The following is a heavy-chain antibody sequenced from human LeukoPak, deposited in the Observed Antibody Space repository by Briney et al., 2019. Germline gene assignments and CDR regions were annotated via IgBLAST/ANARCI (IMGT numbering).Heavy chain of an antibody. Sequence: PSETLSLTCAVYGGSFSGYYWSWIRQPPGKGLEWIGEVNHSGSTNYNPSLKSRVTISVDTSKNQFSLKLSSVTAADTAVYYCAVLVVVTATTRTDAFDIWGQGTMVTVSS. D-gene: IGHD2-21*02. J-gene: IGHJ3*02. CDR3: AVLVVVTATTRTDAFDI. V-gene: IGHV4-34*01. CDR1: GGSFSGYY. CDR2: VNHSGST.